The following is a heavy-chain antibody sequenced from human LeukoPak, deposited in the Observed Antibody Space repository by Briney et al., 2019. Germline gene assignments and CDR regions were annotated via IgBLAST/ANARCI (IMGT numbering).Heavy chain of an antibody. D-gene: IGHD2-15*01. V-gene: IGHV4-39*01. CDR3: ARRLILVATLQATRVFDY. J-gene: IGHJ4*02. CDR2: IYYSGST. CDR1: GGSISSSSYY. Sequence: PSETLSLTCTVSGGSISSSSYYWGWIRQPPGKGLEWIGSIYYSGSTYYNPSLKSRVTISVDTSKNQFSLKLSSVTAADRAVYYCARRLILVATLQATRVFDYWGQGTLVTVSS.